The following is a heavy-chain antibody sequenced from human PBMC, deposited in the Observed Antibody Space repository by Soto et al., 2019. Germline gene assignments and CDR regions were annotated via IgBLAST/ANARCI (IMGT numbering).Heavy chain of an antibody. J-gene: IGHJ6*02. CDR3: GKGRSYYYYYGVDV. V-gene: IGHV3-23*01. Sequence: WGSLRLSSAASGFTFSSCAMGWVRQAPGKGLEWVSDIIDSGGSTYYAAAVKGRLTLSTDNSKSTLYLQMNSLRAEDTAVYYCGKGRSYYYYYGVDVWGQGTTVTAP. D-gene: IGHD1-26*01. CDR2: IIDSGGST. CDR1: GFTFSSCA.